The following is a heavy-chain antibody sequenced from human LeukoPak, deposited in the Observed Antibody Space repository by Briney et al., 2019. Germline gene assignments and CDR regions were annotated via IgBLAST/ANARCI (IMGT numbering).Heavy chain of an antibody. D-gene: IGHD6-19*01. CDR3: VKDTVSGGWDGFDY. CDR2: ISWNSGTI. CDR1: GFTFHDYA. V-gene: IGHV3-9*01. Sequence: PGGSLRLSCAASGFTFHDYAMHWVRQPPGKGLEWVSGISWNSGTITYADSVKGRFTISRDNAKNSLYLQMNSLRPEDTALYFCVKDTVSGGWDGFDYWGQGTLVTVSS. J-gene: IGHJ4*02.